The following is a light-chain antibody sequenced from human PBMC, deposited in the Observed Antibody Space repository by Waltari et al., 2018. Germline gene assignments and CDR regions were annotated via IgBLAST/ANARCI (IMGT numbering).Light chain of an antibody. J-gene: IGKJ2*03. Sequence: DNVMTQTPLSLPVTPGEPASISCRSSQSLLDSDGYTHLHWYLQKPGQSPQLLIYLGSNRASGVPDRFSGSGSGTDFTLKISRVEADDVGVYYCMQTLQTPYSFGQGTKVEIQ. CDR3: MQTLQTPYS. CDR2: LGS. V-gene: IGKV2-28*01. CDR1: QSLLDSDGYTH.